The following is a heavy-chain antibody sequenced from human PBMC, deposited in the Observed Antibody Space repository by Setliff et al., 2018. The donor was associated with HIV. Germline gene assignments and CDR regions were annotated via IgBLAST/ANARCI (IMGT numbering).Heavy chain of an antibody. D-gene: IGHD6-19*01. V-gene: IGHV4-39*01. CDR2: IFHAGNT. Sequence: PSETLSLTCTVSGGSISGSSYYWGWIRQSPEKGLEWIGSIFHAGNTYYNPSLKSRVTISVDTSKRQFSLKLSSVTAGDSALYYCARRRGQKATGWYYFDFWGQGALVTVSS. CDR3: ARRRGQKATGWYYFDF. CDR1: GGSISGSSYY. J-gene: IGHJ4*02.